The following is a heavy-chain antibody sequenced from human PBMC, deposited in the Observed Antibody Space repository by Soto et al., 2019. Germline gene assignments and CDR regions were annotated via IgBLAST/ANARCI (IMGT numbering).Heavy chain of an antibody. J-gene: IGHJ4*02. V-gene: IGHV4-34*01. D-gene: IGHD4-4*01. CDR2: INHSGST. CDR3: ARGHNNYGRWIY. Sequence: SETLSLTCAVYGGSFIGYYWSWIRQPPGKGLEWIGEINHSGSTNYNPSLKSRVTISVDTSKNQFSLKLSSVTAADTAVYYCARGHNNYGRWIYWGQGTLVTVSS. CDR1: GGSFIGYY.